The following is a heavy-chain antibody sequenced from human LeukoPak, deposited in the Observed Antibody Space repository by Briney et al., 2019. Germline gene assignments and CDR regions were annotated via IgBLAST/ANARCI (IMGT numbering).Heavy chain of an antibody. Sequence: GGSLRLSCTASGFMFSAHALTWVRQAPGKGLEYLSGISGSGGVTYYAGSVKGRFTIPRDNSRNTLYLQMNSLRAEDSAVYYCAKGNVVTSFFDSWGQGTRVTVSS. CDR2: ISGSGGVT. J-gene: IGHJ4*02. CDR3: AKGNVVTSFFDS. D-gene: IGHD1-1*01. V-gene: IGHV3-23*01. CDR1: GFMFSAHA.